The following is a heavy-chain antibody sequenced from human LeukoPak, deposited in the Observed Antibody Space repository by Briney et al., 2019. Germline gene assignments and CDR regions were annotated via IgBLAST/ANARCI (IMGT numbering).Heavy chain of an antibody. CDR3: ARGAGSSSVTWFDP. CDR1: GGSNSSYY. V-gene: IGHV4-59*01. CDR2: IYYSGST. J-gene: IGHJ5*02. Sequence: PSETLSLTCTVSGGSNSSYYWSWIRQPPGKGLEWIGYIYYSGSTNYNPSLKSRVTISVDTSKNQFSLKLSSVTAADTAVYYCARGAGSSSVTWFDPWGQGTLVTVSS. D-gene: IGHD6-6*01.